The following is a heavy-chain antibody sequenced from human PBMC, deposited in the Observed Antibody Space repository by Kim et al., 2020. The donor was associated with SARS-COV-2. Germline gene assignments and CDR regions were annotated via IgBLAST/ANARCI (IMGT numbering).Heavy chain of an antibody. J-gene: IGHJ5*02. CDR2: INPNSGGT. CDR3: ARDAEHMITFGGVIA. V-gene: IGHV1-2*02. CDR1: GCTFTGYY. D-gene: IGHD3-16*02. Sequence: ASVKVSCKASGCTFTGYYMHWVRQAPGQGLEWMGWINPNSGGTNYAQKFQGRVTMTRDTSISTAYMELSRLRSDDTAVYYCARDAEHMITFGGVIAWGQGTLVTVSS.